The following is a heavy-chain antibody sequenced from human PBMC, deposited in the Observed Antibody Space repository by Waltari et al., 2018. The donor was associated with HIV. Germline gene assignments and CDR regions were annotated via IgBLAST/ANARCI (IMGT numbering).Heavy chain of an antibody. CDR2: INHSGST. V-gene: IGHV4-34*01. D-gene: IGHD3-3*01. J-gene: IGHJ4*01. CDR1: GGSFSGYY. Sequence: TLSLTCAVYGGSFSGYYWSWIRQPPGKGLEWIGEINHSGSTNYNPSLKSRVTISVDTSKNQFSLKLSSVTAADTAVYYCARSLRFLEWFPLDYWGHGTLVTVS. CDR3: ARSLRFLEWFPLDY.